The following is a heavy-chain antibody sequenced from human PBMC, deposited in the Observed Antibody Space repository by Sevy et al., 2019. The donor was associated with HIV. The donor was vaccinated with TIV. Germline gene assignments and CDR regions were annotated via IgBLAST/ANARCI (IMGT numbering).Heavy chain of an antibody. D-gene: IGHD4-17*01. CDR3: EKNQVESGDYGMAYYYYMDV. V-gene: IGHV3-66*02. J-gene: IGHJ6*03. CDR1: GFTVSSHY. Sequence: GGSLRLSCAASGFTVSSHYMSWVRQAPGKGLERVSGTYPGGITYYAHSVKGRCSISIDNSENTLLLQMNKLRVEDTAVYYCEKNQVESGDYGMAYYYYMDVWGKGTTVTVSS. CDR2: TYPGGIT.